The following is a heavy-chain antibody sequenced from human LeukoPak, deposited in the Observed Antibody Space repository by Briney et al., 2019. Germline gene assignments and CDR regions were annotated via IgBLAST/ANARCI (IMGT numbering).Heavy chain of an antibody. CDR1: GASISTYY. V-gene: IGHV4-59*12. CDR3: ARETFHYDSSAFDI. J-gene: IGHJ3*02. Sequence: PSETLSLTCTVSGASISTYYWTWIRQPPGKGLEWIGDVYYTGSTYYDPSLKSRVTISVDTSKNQFSLKLSSVTAADTAVYYCARETFHYDSSAFDIWGQGTMVTVSS. CDR2: VYYTGST. D-gene: IGHD3-22*01.